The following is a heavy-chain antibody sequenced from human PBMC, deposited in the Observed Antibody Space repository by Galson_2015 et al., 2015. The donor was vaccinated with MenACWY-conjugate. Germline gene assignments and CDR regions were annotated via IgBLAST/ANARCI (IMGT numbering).Heavy chain of an antibody. CDR1: GFTFSSYS. CDR3: ARESRWGKPGYFDY. CDR2: ISSSSSTI. Sequence: SLRLSCAASGFTFSSYSMNWVRQAPGKGLEWVSYISSSSSTIYYADSVKGRFTISRDNAKNSLYLQMNSLRAEDTAVYYCARESRWGKPGYFDYWGQGTLVTVSS. V-gene: IGHV3-48*01. D-gene: IGHD4-23*01. J-gene: IGHJ4*02.